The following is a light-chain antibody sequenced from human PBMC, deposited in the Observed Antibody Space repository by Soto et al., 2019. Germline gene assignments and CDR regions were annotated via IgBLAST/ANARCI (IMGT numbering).Light chain of an antibody. Sequence: DIPVTQSPSTLSASVGDRVTITCRASRSVSKWLAWYQHKPGKAPRLLIYDASVLESGVPSRFSGSGSGTDFTLTISGLQPDDCATYYCQIYQSYSALTFGGGTKVEIK. V-gene: IGKV1-5*01. CDR1: RSVSKW. CDR2: DAS. CDR3: QIYQSYSALT. J-gene: IGKJ4*01.